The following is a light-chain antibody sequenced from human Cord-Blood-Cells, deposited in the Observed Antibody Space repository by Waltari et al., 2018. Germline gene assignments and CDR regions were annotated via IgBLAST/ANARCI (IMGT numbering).Light chain of an antibody. CDR2: AAS. V-gene: IGKV1-8*01. CDR1: QGISSY. J-gene: IGKJ4*01. Sequence: AIRITQSPSSLSASTGVSVTITCRASQGISSYLAWYQQKPGKAPKLLIYAASTLQSGVPSRFSGSGSGTDFTLTISCLQSEDFATYYCQQYYSYPPLTFGGGTKVEIK. CDR3: QQYYSYPPLT.